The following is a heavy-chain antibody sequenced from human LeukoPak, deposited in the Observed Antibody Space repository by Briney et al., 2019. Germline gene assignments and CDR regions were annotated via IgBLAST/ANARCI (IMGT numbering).Heavy chain of an antibody. V-gene: IGHV1-46*01. D-gene: IGHD1-26*01. CDR3: AGSSHQRNWFDP. J-gene: IGHJ5*02. CDR1: GYTFTSDY. Sequence: ASVTVSFKASGYTFTSDYMNWVRQAPGQGLEWMGIVHSSGGVIKYAQEFQDRLTVTRDTSTSTIYMELSSLRSEDTAVYYCAGSSHQRNWFDPWGQGTLVIVSS. CDR2: VHSSGGVI.